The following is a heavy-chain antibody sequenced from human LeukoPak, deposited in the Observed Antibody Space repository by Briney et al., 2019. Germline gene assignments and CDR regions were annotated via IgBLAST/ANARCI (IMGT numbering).Heavy chain of an antibody. D-gene: IGHD2-15*01. V-gene: IGHV4-38-2*02. Sequence: SETLSLTCTVSGYSISSGYYWGWIRQPPGKGLEWIGSIYHSGSTYYNPSLKSRVTISVDTSKNQFSRKLSSVTAADTAVYYCAREDIVVVVAATRVYMDVWGKGTTVTVSS. CDR2: IYHSGST. CDR3: AREDIVVVVAATRVYMDV. J-gene: IGHJ6*03. CDR1: GYSISSGYY.